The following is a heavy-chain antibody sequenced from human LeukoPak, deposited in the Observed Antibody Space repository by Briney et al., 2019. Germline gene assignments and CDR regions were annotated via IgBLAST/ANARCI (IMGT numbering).Heavy chain of an antibody. J-gene: IGHJ5*02. V-gene: IGHV1-8*01. CDR2: MNPNSGNT. D-gene: IGHD3-3*01. CDR1: GYTFTSYD. CDR3: ARVGKYYDFWSGYPNWFDP. Sequence: ASVKVSCKASGYTFTSYDINWVRQATGQGLEWMGWMNPNSGNTGYAQKFQGRVTMTRNTSISTAYMELSSLRSEDTAVYYCARVGKYYDFWSGYPNWFDPSGQGTPVTVSS.